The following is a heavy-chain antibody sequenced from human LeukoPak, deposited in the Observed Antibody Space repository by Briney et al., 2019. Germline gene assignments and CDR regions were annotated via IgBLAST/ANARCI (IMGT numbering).Heavy chain of an antibody. D-gene: IGHD1-26*01. CDR2: IGTGAGAVT. V-gene: IGHV3-23*01. J-gene: IGHJ4*02. Sequence: GWSLRLSRAASGFTFANFAMRWVRPAPAKGLEWVSAIGTGAGAVTLYTDSVKGRFTISRDNSRNTLYLQMNSLSAEDTAVYYCATTSGRKWNYLEYWGQGTLVTVS. CDR3: ATTSGRKWNYLEY. CDR1: GFTFANFA.